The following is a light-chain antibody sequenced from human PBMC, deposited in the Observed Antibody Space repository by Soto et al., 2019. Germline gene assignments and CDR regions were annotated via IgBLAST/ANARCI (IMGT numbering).Light chain of an antibody. CDR3: QHYNSYSEA. CDR2: NAS. V-gene: IGKV1-5*03. CDR1: QTISSW. Sequence: DIHMTQSPSTLSGSVGDRVTITCRASQTISSWLAWYQQKPGKAPKLLIYNASTLKSGVPSRFSGSGSGTEFTLTISSLQPDDFATYYCQHYNSYSEAFGQGTKVDIK. J-gene: IGKJ1*01.